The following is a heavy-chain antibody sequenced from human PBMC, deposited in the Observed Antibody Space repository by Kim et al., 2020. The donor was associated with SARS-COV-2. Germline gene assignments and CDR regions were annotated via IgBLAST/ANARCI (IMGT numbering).Heavy chain of an antibody. V-gene: IGHV5-51*01. Sequence: GESLKISCKGSGYSFTSYWIGWVRQMPGKGLEWMGIIYPGDSDTRYSPSFQGQVTISADKSISTAYLQWSSLKASDTAMYYCARGALGLLWFGEPRAGMDVWGQGTTVTVSS. D-gene: IGHD3-10*01. CDR1: GYSFTSYW. CDR2: IYPGDSDT. CDR3: ARGALGLLWFGEPRAGMDV. J-gene: IGHJ6*02.